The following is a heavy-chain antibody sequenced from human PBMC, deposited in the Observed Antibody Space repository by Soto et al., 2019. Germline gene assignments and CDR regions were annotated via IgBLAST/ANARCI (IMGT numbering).Heavy chain of an antibody. CDR3: ARHRSDWFDP. J-gene: IGHJ5*02. V-gene: IGHV4-39*01. CDR1: GGSISSSSYY. CDR2: IYYSGST. Sequence: SETLSLTCTVSGGSISSSSYYWGWIRQPPGKGLEWIGSIYYSGSTYYNPSLKSQVTISVDTSKNQFSLKLSSVTAADTAVYYCARHRSDWFDPWGQGTLVTVSA.